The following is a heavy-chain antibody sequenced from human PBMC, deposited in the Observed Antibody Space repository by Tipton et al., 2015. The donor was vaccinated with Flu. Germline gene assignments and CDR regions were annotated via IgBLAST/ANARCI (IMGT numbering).Heavy chain of an antibody. CDR3: AVFKNPGH. D-gene: IGHD2-21*01. Sequence: SLRLSCAASGFTFSNYWMLWVRQAPGKGLEWVANINEDGSTTYYMDSVKGRFTISRDNARNSVFLQMNSLRAEDTALYYCAVFKNPGHWGQGTLVTVSS. V-gene: IGHV3-7*01. CDR1: GFTFSNYW. CDR2: INEDGSTT. J-gene: IGHJ4*02.